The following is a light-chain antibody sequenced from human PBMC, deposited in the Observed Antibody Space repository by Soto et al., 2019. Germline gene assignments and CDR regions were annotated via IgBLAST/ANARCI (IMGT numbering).Light chain of an antibody. J-gene: IGLJ2*01. CDR2: LNSDGSH. Sequence: QPVLTQSPSASASLGASVKLTCTLSSGHSSYAIAWHQQQPEKGPRYLMKLNSDGSHSKGDGIPDRFSGSSSGAERYLTISGLQSADEADYYCQTWGTYVVFGGGTKLTVL. CDR3: QTWGTYVV. CDR1: SGHSSYA. V-gene: IGLV4-69*01.